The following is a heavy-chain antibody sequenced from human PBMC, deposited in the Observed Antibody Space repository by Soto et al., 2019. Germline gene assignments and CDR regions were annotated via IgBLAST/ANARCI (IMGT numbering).Heavy chain of an antibody. D-gene: IGHD2-15*01. V-gene: IGHV3-23*01. CDR1: GFTFSSYA. J-gene: IGHJ6*03. Sequence: PGGSLRLSCAASGFTFSSYAMSWVRQAPGKGLEWVSAISGSGGSTYYADSVKGRFTISRDNSKNTLYLQMNSLRAEDTSVYYCSKAPNIVVEVANMDVWGKGTTVTVSS. CDR2: ISGSGGST. CDR3: SKAPNIVVEVANMDV.